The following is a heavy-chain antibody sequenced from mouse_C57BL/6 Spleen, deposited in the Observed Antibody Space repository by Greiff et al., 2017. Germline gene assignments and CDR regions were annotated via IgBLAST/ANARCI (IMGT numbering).Heavy chain of an antibody. CDR1: GFTFSSYG. J-gene: IGHJ3*01. CDR2: ISSGGSYT. Sequence: EVKLVESGGDLVKPGGSPKLSCAASGFTFSSYGMSWVRQTPDKRLEWVATISSGGSYTYYPDSVKGRFTISRDNAKNTLYLQMSSLKSEDTAMYYCARQKAYWGQGTLVTVSA. CDR3: ARQKAY. V-gene: IGHV5-6*01.